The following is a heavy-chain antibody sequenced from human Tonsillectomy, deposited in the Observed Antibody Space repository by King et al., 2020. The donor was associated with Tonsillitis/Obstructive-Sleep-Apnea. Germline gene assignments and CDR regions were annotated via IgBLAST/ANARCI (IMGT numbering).Heavy chain of an antibody. Sequence: VQLVESGGGLVKPGGSLRLSCAASGFTFSNAWMSWVRQAPGKGLEWVGRIKSKTDGGTTDYAAPVKGRFTISRDDSKNTLYLQMNSLKTEDTAVYYFTTDLYYDFWSGYLFDFDYWGQGTLVTVSS. D-gene: IGHD3-3*01. CDR3: TTDLYYDFWSGYLFDFDY. J-gene: IGHJ4*02. CDR2: IKSKTDGGTT. V-gene: IGHV3-15*01. CDR1: GFTFSNAW.